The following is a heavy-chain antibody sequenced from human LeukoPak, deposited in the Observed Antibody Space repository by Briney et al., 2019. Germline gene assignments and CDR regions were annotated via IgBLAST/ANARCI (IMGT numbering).Heavy chain of an antibody. CDR3: ARGVAALHVFDI. CDR1: GGSISSGSYY. V-gene: IGHV4-61*02. CDR2: IYTSGST. D-gene: IGHD6-6*01. J-gene: IGHJ3*02. Sequence: SETLSLTCTVSGGSISSGSYYWSWIRQPAGKGLEWIGRIYTSGSTNYNPSLKSRVTISVDTSKNQFSLKLSSVTAADTAVYYCARGVAALHVFDIWGQGTMVTVSS.